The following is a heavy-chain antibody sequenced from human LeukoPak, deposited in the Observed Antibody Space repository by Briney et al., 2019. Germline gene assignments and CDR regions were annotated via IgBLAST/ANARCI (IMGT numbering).Heavy chain of an antibody. CDR1: GFRFSSYA. D-gene: IGHD3-10*01. V-gene: IGHV3-23*01. CDR3: AKDREPYYYGSGSVLSPVPSPR. Sequence: PGGSLRLACVASGFRFSSYAMSWVRQAPGKGLEWISAISGSGVSTYYADSVKGRFTISRDNSKNTLYLQMNSLRAEDTAVYYCAKDREPYYYGSGSVLSPVPSPRWGQGTLVTVSS. J-gene: IGHJ4*02. CDR2: ISGSGVST.